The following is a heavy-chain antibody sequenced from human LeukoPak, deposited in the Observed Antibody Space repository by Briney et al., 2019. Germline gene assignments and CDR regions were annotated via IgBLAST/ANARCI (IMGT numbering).Heavy chain of an antibody. Sequence: GGSLRLSCAASGFTFSSYAMSWVRQAPGKGLEWVSAISGSGGSTYYAGSVKGRFTISRDNAKNSLYLQMNSLRDEDTAVYYCARDNYGSGSYNYWGQGTLVTVSS. J-gene: IGHJ4*02. D-gene: IGHD3-10*01. V-gene: IGHV3-23*01. CDR1: GFTFSSYA. CDR2: ISGSGGST. CDR3: ARDNYGSGSYNY.